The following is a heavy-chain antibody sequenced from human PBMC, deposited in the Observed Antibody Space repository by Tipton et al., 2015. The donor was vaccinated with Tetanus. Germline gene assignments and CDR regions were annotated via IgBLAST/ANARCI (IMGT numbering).Heavy chain of an antibody. D-gene: IGHD3/OR15-3a*01. V-gene: IGHV3-30-3*01. Sequence: SLRLSCAASGFTFSDYSLHWVRQTPGGSLEWVAVISHDGGNQYYANSVKGRFTISRDNAKNTLFLQMSSLRHEDVAVYYCARSQKYDFWSGYRGTFFDSWGQGTLVTVSS. CDR1: GFTFSDYS. CDR2: ISHDGGNQ. J-gene: IGHJ4*02. CDR3: ARSQKYDFWSGYRGTFFDS.